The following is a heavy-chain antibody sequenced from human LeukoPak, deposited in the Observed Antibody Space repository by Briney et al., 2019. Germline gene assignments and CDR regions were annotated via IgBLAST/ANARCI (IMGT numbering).Heavy chain of an antibody. CDR1: GFTFSSYE. V-gene: IGHV3-48*03. CDR3: ARVGYDSSGRFDY. J-gene: IGHJ4*02. CDR2: ISSSGSTI. Sequence: PGGSLRLSCAASGFTFSSYEMNWVRQAPGKGLEWVSYISSSGSTIYYADSVKGRFIISRDNAKNSLYLQMDSLRAEDTAVYFCARVGYDSSGRFDYWGQGTLVTVSS. D-gene: IGHD3-22*01.